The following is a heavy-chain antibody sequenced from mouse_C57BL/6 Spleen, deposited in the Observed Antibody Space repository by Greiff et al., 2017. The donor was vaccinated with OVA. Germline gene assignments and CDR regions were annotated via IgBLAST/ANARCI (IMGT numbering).Heavy chain of an antibody. CDR1: GYTFTDYY. CDR2: IYPGSGNT. D-gene: IGHD4-1*01. Sequence: VQLQQSGAELVRPGASVKLSCKASGYTFTDYYINWVKQRPGQGLEWIARIYPGSGNTYYNEKFKGKATLTAENSSSTAYMQLSSLTSEDSAVYFCARWNWDDYAMDYWGQGTSVTVSS. V-gene: IGHV1-76*01. J-gene: IGHJ4*01. CDR3: ARWNWDDYAMDY.